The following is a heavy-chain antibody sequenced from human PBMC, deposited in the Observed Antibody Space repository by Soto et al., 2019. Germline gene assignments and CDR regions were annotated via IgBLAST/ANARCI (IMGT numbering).Heavy chain of an antibody. V-gene: IGHV4-28*01. J-gene: IGHJ4*02. Sequence: QVQLQESGPGLVKPSDTLSLTCAVSGYSISSSNWWGWIRQPPGKGLEWIGYIYYSGTTYYNPSRKSRVTMSFDTSKNQFSLKLPSVTAVDTAVYYWARREIQGPIDYWGQGTLVTVSS. D-gene: IGHD1-26*01. CDR2: IYYSGTT. CDR1: GYSISSSNW. CDR3: ARREIQGPIDY.